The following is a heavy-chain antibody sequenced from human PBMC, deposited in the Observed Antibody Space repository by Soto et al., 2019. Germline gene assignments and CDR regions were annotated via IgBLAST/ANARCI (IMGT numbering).Heavy chain of an antibody. D-gene: IGHD4-17*01. Sequence: EVQLVESGGGLVQPGGSLRLSCAASGFTFSSYWMSWVRQAPGKGLEWVANIKQDGSEKYYVDSVKGRFTISRDNAKNSLYLQMNSLRAEDTAVYYCARGGGTTVTTYYYCYGMDVWGQGTTVTVSS. CDR2: IKQDGSEK. CDR1: GFTFSSYW. J-gene: IGHJ6*02. V-gene: IGHV3-7*04. CDR3: ARGGGTTVTTYYYCYGMDV.